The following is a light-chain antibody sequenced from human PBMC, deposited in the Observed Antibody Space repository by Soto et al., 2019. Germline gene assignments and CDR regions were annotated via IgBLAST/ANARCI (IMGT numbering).Light chain of an antibody. Sequence: EVVMTQSPATLSLSPGERATLSCRASQSVSSYLAWYQRKPGQAPRLLIYDASNRAPGIPARFSGSGSGTDFTLTISSLEPEDFAVDYCQQRYNWPRVTFGGGTKVEIK. CDR2: DAS. J-gene: IGKJ4*01. CDR3: QQRYNWPRVT. CDR1: QSVSSY. V-gene: IGKV3-11*01.